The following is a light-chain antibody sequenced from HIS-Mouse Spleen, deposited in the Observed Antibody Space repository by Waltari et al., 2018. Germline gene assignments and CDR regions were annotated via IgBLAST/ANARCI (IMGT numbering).Light chain of an antibody. J-gene: IGKJ5*01. CDR1: QDISNY. V-gene: IGKV1-33*01. CDR3: QQYDSLPPIT. CDR2: DAS. Sequence: DIQMTQYPSSLSASVGDRVTITCQASQDISNYLNWYQQKSGKAPKLLIYDASNLETGVPSRFSGSGSGTDFTFRISSLQPEDIATYYCQQYDSLPPITFGQGTRLEIK.